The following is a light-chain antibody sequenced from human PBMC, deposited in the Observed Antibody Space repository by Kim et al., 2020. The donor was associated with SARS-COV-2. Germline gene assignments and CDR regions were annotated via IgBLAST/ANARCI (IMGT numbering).Light chain of an antibody. V-gene: IGLV2-18*02. CDR2: EVN. CDR3: SSDTGNNTWV. CDR1: SSDIGNYNR. Sequence: QSVTISCTGTSSDIGNYNRVSWYQQPPGAAPKLMIYEVNNRPSGVPDRFSGSKSGNTASLTISGLQTEDEADYYCSSDTGNNTWVFGGGTQLTVL. J-gene: IGLJ3*02.